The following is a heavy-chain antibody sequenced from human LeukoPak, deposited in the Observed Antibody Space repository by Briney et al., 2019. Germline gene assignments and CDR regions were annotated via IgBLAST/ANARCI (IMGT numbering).Heavy chain of an antibody. CDR2: IIPIFGTA. CDR1: GGTFSSYA. V-gene: IGHV1-69*06. D-gene: IGHD5-18*01. CDR3: ARSYGYYYYHYMDV. J-gene: IGHJ6*03. Sequence: GASVKVSCKASGGTFSSYAISWVRQAPGQGLEWMGGIIPIFGTANYAQKFQGRVTITADKSTSTAYMELSSLRSEDTAVYYCARSYGYYYYHYMDVWGKGTTVTVSS.